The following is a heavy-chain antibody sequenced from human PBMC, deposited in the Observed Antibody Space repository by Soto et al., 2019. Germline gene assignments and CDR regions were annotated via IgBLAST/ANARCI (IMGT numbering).Heavy chain of an antibody. CDR2: ISYDGSNK. CDR3: AKDDCSSTSCYYSYYYGMDV. V-gene: IGHV3-30*18. D-gene: IGHD2-2*01. Sequence: QVQLVESGGGVVQPGRSLRLSCAASGFTFSSYGMQWVRQAPGKGLEWVAVISYDGSNKYYADSVKGRFTISRDNSKNTLYLQMNSLRAEDTAVYYCAKDDCSSTSCYYSYYYGMDVWGQGTTVTVSS. CDR1: GFTFSSYG. J-gene: IGHJ6*02.